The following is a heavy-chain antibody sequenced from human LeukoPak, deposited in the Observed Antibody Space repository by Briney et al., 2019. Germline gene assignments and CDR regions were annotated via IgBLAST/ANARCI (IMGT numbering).Heavy chain of an antibody. Sequence: GGSLRLSCAASGFTFSSYAMHWVRQAPGKGLEWVAVISYDGSNKYYADSVKGRFTISRDNSKNTLYLQMNSLRAEDTAVYYCAGDQGYGDLERGDNWFDPWGQGTLVTVSS. D-gene: IGHD4-17*01. CDR2: ISYDGSNK. J-gene: IGHJ5*02. V-gene: IGHV3-30-3*01. CDR1: GFTFSSYA. CDR3: AGDQGYGDLERGDNWFDP.